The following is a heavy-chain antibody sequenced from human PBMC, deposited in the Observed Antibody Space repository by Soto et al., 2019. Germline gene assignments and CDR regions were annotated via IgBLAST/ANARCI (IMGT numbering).Heavy chain of an antibody. CDR3: ARDRVYCSSTSCYAPGY. J-gene: IGHJ4*02. CDR1: GDTFSNYA. V-gene: IGHV1-69*05. Sequence: SVKVSCKVSGDTFSNYAINWVRQAPGQGLEWMGAIVPIFSTTNYAQKFQGRVTMTRDTSTSTVYMELSSLRSEDTAVYYCARDRVYCSSTSCYAPGYWGQGTLVTVSS. D-gene: IGHD2-2*01. CDR2: IVPIFSTT.